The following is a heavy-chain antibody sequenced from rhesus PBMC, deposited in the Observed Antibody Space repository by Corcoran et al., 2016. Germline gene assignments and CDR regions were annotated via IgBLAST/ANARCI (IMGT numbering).Heavy chain of an antibody. CDR3: AKLGYSNRDY. CDR1: GGSISRSNW. Sequence: QVQLQESGPGLVKPSETLSLTCAVSGGSISRSNWWIWLRQPPGKGLEWIGNIGGSSGSTYYNPSLKSRVTISKDTSKNQFSLKLSSVTAADTAVYYCAKLGYSNRDYWGQGVLVTVSS. CDR2: IGGSSGST. J-gene: IGHJ4*01. V-gene: IGHV4-65*02. D-gene: IGHD4-23*01.